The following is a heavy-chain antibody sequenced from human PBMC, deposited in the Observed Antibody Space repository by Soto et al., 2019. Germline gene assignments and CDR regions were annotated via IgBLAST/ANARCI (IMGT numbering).Heavy chain of an antibody. D-gene: IGHD3-10*01. CDR2: INHSGST. CDR1: GGSFSGYY. CDR3: ARAIVLLWFGEYENYFDY. Sequence: PSETLSLTCAVYGGSFSGYYWSWIRQPPGKGLEWIGEINHSGSTNYNPPLKSRVTISVDTSKNQFSLKLSSVTAADTAVYYCARAIVLLWFGEYENYFDYWGQGTLVTVSS. V-gene: IGHV4-34*01. J-gene: IGHJ4*02.